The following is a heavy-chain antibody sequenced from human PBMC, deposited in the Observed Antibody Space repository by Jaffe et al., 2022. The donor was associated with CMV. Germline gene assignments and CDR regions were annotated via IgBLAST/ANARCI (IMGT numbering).Heavy chain of an antibody. CDR3: ARHAYYYDSSGYWNWFDP. D-gene: IGHD3-22*01. J-gene: IGHJ5*02. CDR2: IYYSGST. Sequence: QVQLQESGPGLVKPSETLSLTCTVSGGSISSYYWSWIRQPPGKGLEWIGYIYYSGSTNYNPSLKSRVTISVDTSKNQFSLKLSSVTAADTAVYYCARHAYYYDSSGYWNWFDPWGQGTLVTVSS. V-gene: IGHV4-59*08. CDR1: GGSISSYY.